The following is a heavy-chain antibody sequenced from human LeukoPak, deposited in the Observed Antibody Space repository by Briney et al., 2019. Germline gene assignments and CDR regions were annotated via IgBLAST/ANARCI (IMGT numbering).Heavy chain of an antibody. J-gene: IGHJ4*02. CDR1: GFTVSSNY. D-gene: IGHD3-9*01. CDR3: AKAEVYDILTGLDY. Sequence: GGSLRLSCAASGFTVSSNYMNWLRQAPGKGLEWVSVIYSGGSTYYADSVKGRFTISRDNSKNTLYLQMNSLRTEDTAVYYCAKAEVYDILTGLDYWGQGALVTVSS. CDR2: IYSGGST. V-gene: IGHV3-53*01.